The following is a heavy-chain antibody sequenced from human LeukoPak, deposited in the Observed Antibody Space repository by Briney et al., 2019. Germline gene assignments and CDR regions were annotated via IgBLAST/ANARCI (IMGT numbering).Heavy chain of an antibody. CDR1: GYTFTSYG. V-gene: IGHV1-18*01. D-gene: IGHD6-13*01. J-gene: IGHJ4*02. CDR3: ARAGGYSSSWVRGYYFDY. CDR2: TSAYNGNT. Sequence: ASVKVSCKASGYTFTSYGISWVRQAPGQGLEWMGWTSAYNGNTNYAQKLQGRVTMTTDTSTSTAYMELRSLRSDDTAVYYCARAGGYSSSWVRGYYFDYWGQGTLVTVSS.